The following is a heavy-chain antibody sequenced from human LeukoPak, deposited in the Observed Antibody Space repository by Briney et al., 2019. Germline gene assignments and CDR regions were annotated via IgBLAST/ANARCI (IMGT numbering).Heavy chain of an antibody. J-gene: IGHJ4*02. Sequence: GGSLRLSCAASGFTFSSYALSWVRQAPGKGLEWVSSITSSGAATYYADSVKGRFTISRDNSDNTLYLQMNSLRAEDTAVYYCAKDRPNYYGSNGHYYKLNGDCWGQGTLVTVSS. CDR2: ITSSGAAT. D-gene: IGHD3-22*01. CDR3: AKDRPNYYGSNGHYYKLNGDC. V-gene: IGHV3-23*01. CDR1: GFTFSSYA.